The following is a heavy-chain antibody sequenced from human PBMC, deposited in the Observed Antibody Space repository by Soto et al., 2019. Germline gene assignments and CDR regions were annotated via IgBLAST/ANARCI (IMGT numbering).Heavy chain of an antibody. Sequence: GASVKVSCKASGYTFTSYAMHWVRQAPGQRLEWMGWINAGNGNTKYSQKFQGRVTITRDTSASTAYMELSSLRSEDTAVYYCARTYYDSSGYYSVPDFDYWGQGTLVTVSS. J-gene: IGHJ4*02. CDR1: GYTFTSYA. CDR3: ARTYYDSSGYYSVPDFDY. CDR2: INAGNGNT. D-gene: IGHD3-22*01. V-gene: IGHV1-3*01.